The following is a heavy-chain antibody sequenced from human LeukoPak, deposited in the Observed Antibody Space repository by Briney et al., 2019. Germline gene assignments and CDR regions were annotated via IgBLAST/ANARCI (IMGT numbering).Heavy chain of an antibody. CDR1: GFTFSGSA. J-gene: IGHJ5*02. CDR3: TRYSGTYNWFDP. Sequence: PGGSLKLSCAASGFTFSGSAIHWVRQSSGKGLEWVGQIDKKDKGYATATAYAASVKGRFTISRDYSINTAYLQMKSLKTEDTDLYYCTRYSGTYNWFDPWGQGTLVTVSS. CDR2: IDKKDKGYATAT. V-gene: IGHV3-73*01. D-gene: IGHD1-26*01.